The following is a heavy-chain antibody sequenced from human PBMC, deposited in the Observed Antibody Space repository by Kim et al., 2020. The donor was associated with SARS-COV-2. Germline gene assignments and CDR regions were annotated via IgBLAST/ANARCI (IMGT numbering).Heavy chain of an antibody. CDR2: ISDYNGNT. V-gene: IGHV1-18*01. CDR1: GYTFTDYS. Sequence: ASVKVSCKTSGYTFTDYSITWVRQAPGQGLEWMGWISDYNGNTNFAQRFQARVTMTTDRSTSTAYMELRGLRSDDTAVYYFGGVGRGLHGGYFLFPLDSWGQGTLVTGSS. J-gene: IGHJ4*02. D-gene: IGHD1-26*01. CDR3: GGVGRGLHGGYFLFPLDS.